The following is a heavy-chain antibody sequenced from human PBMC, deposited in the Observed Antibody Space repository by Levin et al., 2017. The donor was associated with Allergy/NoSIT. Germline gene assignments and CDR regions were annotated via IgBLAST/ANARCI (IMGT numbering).Heavy chain of an antibody. D-gene: IGHD2-2*03. CDR1: GGSISGGGYH. CDR2: VYYSGTT. Sequence: SETLSLTCTVSGGSISGGGYHWTWIRQHPEKGLEWIGYVYYSGTTFYNPSLKSRLMISVDTSKNQFSLNVSSVTAADTAVYYCAREDGSTFDFWGQGALVTVAS. J-gene: IGHJ4*02. V-gene: IGHV4-31*03. CDR3: AREDGSTFDF.